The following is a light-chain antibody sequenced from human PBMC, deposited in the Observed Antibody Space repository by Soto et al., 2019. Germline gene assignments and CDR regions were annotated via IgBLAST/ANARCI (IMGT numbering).Light chain of an antibody. V-gene: IGKV3-20*01. J-gene: IGKJ4*01. CDR1: QSVSSSY. CDR2: GAS. Sequence: EIVLTQSPGTLSLSPGERATLSCRASQSVSSSYLAWYQQKSGQAPRLLIYGASSRATGIPDRFSGSGSGTDFTLTISRLEPEDFAVYYCQPYGSSPLLTFGGGTKVEIK. CDR3: QPYGSSPLLT.